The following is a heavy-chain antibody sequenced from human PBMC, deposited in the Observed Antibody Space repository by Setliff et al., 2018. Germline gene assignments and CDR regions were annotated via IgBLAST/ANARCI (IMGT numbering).Heavy chain of an antibody. Sequence: TLSLTCTVSGGSISSYYWNWIRQPPGKGLEWIGYIYYSGSTNYIPSLKSRVTISVDTSQNQFSLKLSSVTAADTAVYYCARGSGSYWENWFDPWGQGTLVTVSS. CDR3: ARGSGSYWENWFDP. CDR2: IYYSGST. D-gene: IGHD1-26*01. V-gene: IGHV4-59*08. CDR1: GGSISSYY. J-gene: IGHJ5*02.